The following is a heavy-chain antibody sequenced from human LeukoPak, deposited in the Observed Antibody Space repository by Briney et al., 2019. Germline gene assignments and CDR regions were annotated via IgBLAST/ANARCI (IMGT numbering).Heavy chain of an antibody. CDR1: GYTFTGYY. J-gene: IGHJ4*02. CDR2: INPNSGGT. D-gene: IGHD5-12*01. Sequence: ASVRLSCKASGYTFTGYYMHWVRQAPGQGLESMGWINPNSGGTNYAQKFQGRVTMTRDTSISTAYMEVSRLTSDDTAVFYCGREGSGYPYWGPGNLGSVSS. CDR3: GREGSGYPY. V-gene: IGHV1-2*02.